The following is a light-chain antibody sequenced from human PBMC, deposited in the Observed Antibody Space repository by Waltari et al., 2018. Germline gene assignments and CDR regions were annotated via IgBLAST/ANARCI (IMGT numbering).Light chain of an antibody. CDR3: QTWGTGIQV. J-gene: IGLJ3*02. CDR2: LNSDGSH. CDR1: SGHSSSA. V-gene: IGLV4-69*01. Sequence: QLVLTQSPSASASLGASVKLTCTLSSGHSSSAIAWHQQQPEKGPRYLMKLNSDGSHSKGDGIPDRFSGSSSGAERYLTISSLQSEVEADYYCQTWGTGIQVFGGGTKLTVL.